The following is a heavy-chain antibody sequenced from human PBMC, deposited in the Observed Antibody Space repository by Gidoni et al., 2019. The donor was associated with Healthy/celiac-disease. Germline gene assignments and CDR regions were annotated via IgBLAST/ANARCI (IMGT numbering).Heavy chain of an antibody. CDR2: ISSISSTI. J-gene: IGHJ3*02. Sequence: EVQLVESGGGLVQTGGSLRLSCAASGFPFSSYSMNWGRQAPGKGLEWVSYISSISSTIYYADSVKGRFTISRDNAKNSLYLQMNSLRAEDTAVYYCARARGRDYYGSGTDAFDIWGQGTMVTVSS. D-gene: IGHD3-10*01. CDR1: GFPFSSYS. CDR3: ARARGRDYYGSGTDAFDI. V-gene: IGHV3-48*04.